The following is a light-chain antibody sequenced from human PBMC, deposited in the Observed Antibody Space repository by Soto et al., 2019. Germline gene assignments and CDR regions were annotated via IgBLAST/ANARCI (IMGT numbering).Light chain of an antibody. CDR2: EVV. CDR1: KNDIGVYDF. J-gene: IGLJ1*01. CDR3: KSYAGSNTYV. Sequence: QSALTQPPSASGSPGQSVTISCTGTKNDIGVYDFVSWYQHHPGKAPRLIIYEVVQRPSGVPDRFSGSKSGNTASLTVSGLQAADEADYFCKSYAGSNTYVFGRGTKLTV. V-gene: IGLV2-8*01.